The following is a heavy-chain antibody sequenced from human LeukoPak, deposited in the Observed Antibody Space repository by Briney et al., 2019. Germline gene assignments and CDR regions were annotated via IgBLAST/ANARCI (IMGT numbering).Heavy chain of an antibody. Sequence: SETLSLTCIVSGGSISSSRFYWGWIRQPPGKGLEWIGSIYYSGSTYYNPSLKSRVTISVDTSKNQFSLKLSSVTAADTAVYYCARTDYGAKFDPWGQGTLVTVSS. CDR3: ARTDYGAKFDP. CDR2: IYYSGST. D-gene: IGHD4-17*01. J-gene: IGHJ5*02. V-gene: IGHV4-39*01. CDR1: GGSISSSRFY.